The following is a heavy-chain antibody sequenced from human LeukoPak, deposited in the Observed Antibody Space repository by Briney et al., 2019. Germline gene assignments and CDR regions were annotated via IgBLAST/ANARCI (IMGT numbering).Heavy chain of an antibody. CDR2: ISSSSSYI. CDR3: ARDSATVMPVHGFDP. D-gene: IGHD2-2*01. V-gene: IGHV3-21*01. J-gene: IGHJ5*02. Sequence: KSGGSLRLSCAASGFTFSSYSMNWVRQAPGKGLEWVSSISSSSSYIYYADSVKGRFTVSRDNANNSLYLQMNSLRAEDTAVYYCARDSATVMPVHGFDPWGQGTLVTVSS. CDR1: GFTFSSYS.